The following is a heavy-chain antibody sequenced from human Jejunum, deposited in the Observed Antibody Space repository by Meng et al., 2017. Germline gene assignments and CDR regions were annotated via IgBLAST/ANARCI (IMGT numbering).Heavy chain of an antibody. D-gene: IGHD4-11*01. V-gene: IGHV1-18*01. CDR1: GYTFTSNG. J-gene: IGHJ4*02. CDR2: ISGYYGDT. Sequence: ASVKVSCKASGYTFTSNGIGWVRQAPGQGLEWMGWISGYYGDTNYAQKFQGRVSMTTDTSTSTAYMELRSLISDDTAVYYCAKDYYSDYVYDYWGQGTLVTVSS. CDR3: AKDYYSDYVYDY.